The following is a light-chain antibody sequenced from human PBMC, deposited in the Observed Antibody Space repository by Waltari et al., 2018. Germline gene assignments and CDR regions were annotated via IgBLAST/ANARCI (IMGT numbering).Light chain of an antibody. V-gene: IGLV3-1*01. Sequence: SYELTQPPSVSVSPGQTASITCSADKLGNKYVCWYKQKPGQSPVLVIYQDRKRPSGIPERFSGSNSGNTATLTISGTQAMDEADYYCQAWDSNTGVFGGGAKLTVL. J-gene: IGLJ3*02. CDR3: QAWDSNTGV. CDR1: KLGNKY. CDR2: QDR.